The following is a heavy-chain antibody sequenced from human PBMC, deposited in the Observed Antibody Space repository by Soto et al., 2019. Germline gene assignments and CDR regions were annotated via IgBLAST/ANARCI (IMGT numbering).Heavy chain of an antibody. CDR3: TSDTFGARDA. J-gene: IGHJ5*02. D-gene: IGHD2-15*01. CDR1: GFAVSSEW. V-gene: IGHV3-74*01. Sequence: PGGSLRLSCAASGFAVSSEWMHWVRQAPGEGLVWVSRIDPYDTGITYADSVKGRFTISRDNAKNTLYLQMNSLIAEDTAVYYCTSDTFGARDAWGQGTLVTVSS. CDR2: IDPYDTGI.